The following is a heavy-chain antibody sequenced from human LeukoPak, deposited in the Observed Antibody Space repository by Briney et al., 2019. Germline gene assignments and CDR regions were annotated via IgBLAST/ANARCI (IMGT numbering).Heavy chain of an antibody. CDR2: ISWNSGSI. CDR1: GFTFDDYA. D-gene: IGHD2-2*02. V-gene: IGHV3-9*03. Sequence: TGGSLRLSCAASGFTFDDYAMHWVRQAPGKGLEWVSGISWNSGSIGYADSVKGRFTISRDNAKNSLYLQMNSLRAEDMALYYCGKAGDQLLYEGLQGYFDYWGQGTLVTVSS. CDR3: GKAGDQLLYEGLQGYFDY. J-gene: IGHJ4*02.